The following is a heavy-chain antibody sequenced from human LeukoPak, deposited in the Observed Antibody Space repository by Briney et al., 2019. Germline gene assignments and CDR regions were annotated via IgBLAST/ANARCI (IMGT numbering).Heavy chain of an antibody. CDR1: GFTFSSHA. D-gene: IGHD2-21*02. Sequence: GGSLRLSCAASGFTFSSHAMHWAGQAQGKGLEGVALLSRDGRRIYYTDSAKGRFIISRDNSKNTLSLQMNSLRGEDTAVYSCARDRVNRADCGGDCYSAVFDHWGQGILVTVSS. CDR2: LSRDGRRI. V-gene: IGHV3-30*04. CDR3: ARDRVNRADCGGDCYSAVFDH. J-gene: IGHJ5*02.